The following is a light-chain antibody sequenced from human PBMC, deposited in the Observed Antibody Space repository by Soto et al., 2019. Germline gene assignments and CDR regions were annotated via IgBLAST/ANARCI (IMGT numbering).Light chain of an antibody. CDR1: QSVSSSY. J-gene: IGKJ1*01. CDR2: GAS. Sequence: EIVLTQSPGTLSLSPGERATLSCRASQSVSSSYLACYQQNPGQAPRLLIYGASSRATGIPDRFSGSGSGTDFTLTISRLEPEDFAVYYFEPDASSTWTFGQGTKVDFK. V-gene: IGKV3-20*01. CDR3: EPDASSTWT.